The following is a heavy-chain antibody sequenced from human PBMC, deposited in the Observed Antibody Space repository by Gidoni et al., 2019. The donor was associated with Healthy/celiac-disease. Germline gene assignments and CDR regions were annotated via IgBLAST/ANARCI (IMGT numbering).Heavy chain of an antibody. D-gene: IGHD6-19*01. J-gene: IGHJ4*02. CDR1: GFTFSDHY. CDR3: ARGPGYSSGWYETKLYYFDY. V-gene: IGHV3-72*01. CDR2: TRNIANSYTT. Sequence: EVQLVESGGGLVQPGGSLRLSCAAYGFTFSDHYMEWVRQAPGKGLEWVVRTRNIANSYTTEYAASVKGIFTISRDDSKNSLYLQMNSLKTEDTAVYYCARGPGYSSGWYETKLYYFDYWGQGTLVTVSS.